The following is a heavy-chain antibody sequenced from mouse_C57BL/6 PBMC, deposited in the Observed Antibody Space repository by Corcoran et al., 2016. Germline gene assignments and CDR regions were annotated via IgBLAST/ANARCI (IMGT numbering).Heavy chain of an antibody. J-gene: IGHJ3*01. CDR2: ITPNNGGT. V-gene: IGHV1-26*01. CDR3: AGYITTGAY. CDR1: GYTFTDYY. Sequence: EIQLQQSGPGLVKHAASAKISCTASGYTFTDYYMNWVKHSHGHILEWIGDITPNNGGTSYNQKFKGKDTLTVDKYYSTAYMELRSLTSEDSAGYYCAGYITTGAYWGQGTLVTVSA. D-gene: IGHD1-1*01.